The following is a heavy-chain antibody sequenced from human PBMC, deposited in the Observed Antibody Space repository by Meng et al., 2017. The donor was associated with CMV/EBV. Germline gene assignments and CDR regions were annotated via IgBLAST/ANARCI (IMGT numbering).Heavy chain of an antibody. CDR2: ISAYNGNT. J-gene: IGHJ4*02. CDR3: ARDSTAAIPNPFDY. D-gene: IGHD2-2*02. V-gene: IGHV1-18*01. CDR1: GYTFTSYG. Sequence: ASVKVSCKASGYTFTSYGIIWVRQAPGQGLEWMGWISAYNGNTNYAQKLQGRVTMTTDTSTSTAYMGLRSLRSDDTAVYYCARDSTAAIPNPFDYWGQGTLVTVSS.